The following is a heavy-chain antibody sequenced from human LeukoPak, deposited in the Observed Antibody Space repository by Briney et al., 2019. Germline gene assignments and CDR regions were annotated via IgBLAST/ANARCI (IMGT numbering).Heavy chain of an antibody. J-gene: IGHJ4*02. CDR3: AKDASPYY. CDR2: ISGSGGST. Sequence: GGSLRLSXAASGFTFSSFAMTWVGQAPGKGLEWVSGISGSGGSTYYADSVKGRFTISRDNSKNTLYLQMNSLRAEDTAVYYCAKDASPYYWGQGTLVTVSS. CDR1: GFTFSSFA. V-gene: IGHV3-23*01.